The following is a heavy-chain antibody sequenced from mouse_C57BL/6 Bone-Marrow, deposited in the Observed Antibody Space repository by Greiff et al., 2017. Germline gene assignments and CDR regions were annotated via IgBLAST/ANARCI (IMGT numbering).Heavy chain of an antibody. D-gene: IGHD2-5*01. V-gene: IGHV1-55*01. CDR3: ARPYYSNDWYFDV. J-gene: IGHJ1*03. CDR2: IYPGSGST. Sequence: VKLQQPGAELVKPGASVKMSCKASGYTFTSYWITWVKQRPGQGLEWIGDIYPGSGSTNYNEKFKSKATLTVDTSSSTAYMQLSSLTSEDSAVYDGARPYYSNDWYFDVWGTGTTVTVSS. CDR1: GYTFTSYW.